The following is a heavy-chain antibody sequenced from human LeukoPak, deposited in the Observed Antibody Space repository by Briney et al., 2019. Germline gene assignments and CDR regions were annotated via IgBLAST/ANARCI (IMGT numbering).Heavy chain of an antibody. J-gene: IGHJ4*02. CDR1: GGSISSYY. Sequence: SETLSLTCIVSGGSISSYYWSWIRQPPGKGLEWIGEINHSGSTNYNPSLKSRVTMSVDTYKNQFSLKLSSVTAADTAVYYCARSRSYFDYWGQGTLVTVSS. CDR3: ARSRSYFDY. V-gene: IGHV4-34*01. CDR2: INHSGST.